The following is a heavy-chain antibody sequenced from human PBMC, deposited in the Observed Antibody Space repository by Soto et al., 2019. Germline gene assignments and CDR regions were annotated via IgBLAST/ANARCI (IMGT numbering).Heavy chain of an antibody. CDR3: ARHLDYGDYPRDAFAI. D-gene: IGHD4-17*01. V-gene: IGHV1-18*01. J-gene: IGHJ3*02. Sequence: ASVKVSCKASGYTFTSYGISWVRQAPGQGLEWMGWISAYNGNTNYAQKLQGRVTMTTDTSTSTAYMELRSLRSDDTAVYYCARHLDYGDYPRDAFAIWGQGTMVTVSS. CDR2: ISAYNGNT. CDR1: GYTFTSYG.